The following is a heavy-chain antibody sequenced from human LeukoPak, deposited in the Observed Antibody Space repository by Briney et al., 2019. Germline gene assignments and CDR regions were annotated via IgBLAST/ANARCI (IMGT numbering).Heavy chain of an antibody. J-gene: IGHJ6*02. D-gene: IGHD5-12*01. V-gene: IGHV4-30-2*01. CDR1: GGSISSGGYS. CDR3: ARTLYSGYDYYYYYGMDV. Sequence: PSQTLSLTCAVSGGSISSGGYSWSWIRQPPGKGLEWIGYIYHSGSTYYNPSLKSRVTISVDRSKNQFSLKLSSVTAADTAVYYCARTLYSGYDYYYYYGMDVWGQGTTVTVSS. CDR2: IYHSGST.